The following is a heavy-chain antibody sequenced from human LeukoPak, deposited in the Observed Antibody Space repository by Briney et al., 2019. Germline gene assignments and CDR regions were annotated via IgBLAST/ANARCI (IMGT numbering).Heavy chain of an antibody. Sequence: PSETLSLTCTVSGGSISSSSYYWGWIRQPPGKGLEWIGSIYYSGSTYYNPSLKSRVTISVDTSKNQFSLKLSSVTAADTAVYYCARHRGWSGWYGTRGDYYFDYWGQGTLVTVSS. J-gene: IGHJ4*02. CDR2: IYYSGST. V-gene: IGHV4-39*01. D-gene: IGHD6-19*01. CDR3: ARHRGWSGWYGTRGDYYFDY. CDR1: GGSISSSSYY.